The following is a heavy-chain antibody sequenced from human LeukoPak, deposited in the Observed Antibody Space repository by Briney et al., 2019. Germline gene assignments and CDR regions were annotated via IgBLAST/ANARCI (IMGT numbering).Heavy chain of an antibody. CDR2: IIPIFGTA. J-gene: IGHJ6*03. CDR3: ARDFGGSSWYLGYYYYYMDV. CDR1: GGTFSSYA. Sequence: SVKVSCKASGGTFSSYAISWVRQAPGRGLEWMGGIIPIFGTANYAQKFQGRVTITADESTSTAYMELRSLRSDDTAVYYCARDFGGSSWYLGYYYYYMDVWGKGTTVTVSS. D-gene: IGHD6-13*01. V-gene: IGHV1-69*13.